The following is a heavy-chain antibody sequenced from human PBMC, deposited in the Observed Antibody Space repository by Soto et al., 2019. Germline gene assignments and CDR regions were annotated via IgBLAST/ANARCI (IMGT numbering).Heavy chain of an antibody. J-gene: IGHJ4*02. CDR3: ARDRDTMIVVVTDDFDY. CDR1: GYTFTSYG. D-gene: IGHD3-22*01. V-gene: IGHV1-18*01. CDR2: ISAYNGNT. Sequence: QVQLVQSGAEVKKPGASVKVSCKASGYTFTSYGISWVRQAPGQGLEWMGWISAYNGNTNYAQKLQGRVTMTTDTSTRTAYMELRSLRSDDTAVYYCARDRDTMIVVVTDDFDYWGQGTLVTVSS.